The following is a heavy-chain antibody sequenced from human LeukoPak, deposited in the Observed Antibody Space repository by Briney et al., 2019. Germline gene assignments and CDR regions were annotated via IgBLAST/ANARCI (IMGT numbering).Heavy chain of an antibody. V-gene: IGHV3-74*01. CDR1: GFTFSSYW. CDR2: INNDGSST. J-gene: IGHJ4*02. Sequence: GGSLRLSCAASGFTFSSYWMHWVRQAPGKGLVWVSRINNDGSSTSYADSVKGRFTISRDNAKNTLYLQMNSLRAEDTAVYYCATTYYYDSSGYYPPGVFDYWGQGTLVTVSS. CDR3: ATTYYYDSSGYYPPGVFDY. D-gene: IGHD3-22*01.